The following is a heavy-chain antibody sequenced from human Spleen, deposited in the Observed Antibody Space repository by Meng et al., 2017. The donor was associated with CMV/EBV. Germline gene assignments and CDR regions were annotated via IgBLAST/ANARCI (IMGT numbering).Heavy chain of an antibody. CDR1: GFTVSSNY. CDR3: AKVGLQGRFVGCDS. V-gene: IGHV3-53*01. Sequence: GESLKISCAASGFTVSSNYMSWVRQAPGKGLEWVSGINDRSGDVTDYANSVKGRFTISRDNFKNTLYLQMNNLRVEDTAVYYCAKVGLQGRFVGCDSWGQGTLVTVSS. J-gene: IGHJ4*02. CDR2: INDRSGDVT. D-gene: IGHD4-11*01.